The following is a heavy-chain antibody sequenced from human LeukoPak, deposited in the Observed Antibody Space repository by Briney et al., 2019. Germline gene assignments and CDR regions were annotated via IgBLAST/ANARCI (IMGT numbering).Heavy chain of an antibody. V-gene: IGHV3-23*01. Sequence: GGSLRLSCAASEFTFSSYAMSWVRQAPGKGLERVSSISGSGDNTYYADSVKGRFTISRDNSNNTLYLQMNSLRADDTALYHCAKDYTTMTRGFDYWGQGTLVTDSA. J-gene: IGHJ4*02. CDR3: AKDYTTMTRGFDY. D-gene: IGHD4-17*01. CDR2: ISGSGDNT. CDR1: EFTFSSYA.